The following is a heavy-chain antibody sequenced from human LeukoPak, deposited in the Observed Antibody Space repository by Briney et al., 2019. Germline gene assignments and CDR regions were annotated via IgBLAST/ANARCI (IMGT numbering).Heavy chain of an antibody. CDR1: GFTFSSYW. CDR3: ARMKRITIFGVVIAPYYGMDV. J-gene: IGHJ6*02. Sequence: GGSPRLSCAASGFTFSSYWMSWVRQAPGKGLEWVANIKQDGSEKYYVDSVKGRFTISRDNAKNSLYLQMNSLRAEDTAVYYCARMKRITIFGVVIAPYYGMDVWGQGTTVTVSS. CDR2: IKQDGSEK. V-gene: IGHV3-7*01. D-gene: IGHD3-3*01.